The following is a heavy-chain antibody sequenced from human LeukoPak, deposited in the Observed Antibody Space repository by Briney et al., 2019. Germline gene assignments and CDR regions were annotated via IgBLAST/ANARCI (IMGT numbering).Heavy chain of an antibody. J-gene: IGHJ4*02. Sequence: SETLSLTCAVYGGSFSGYYWSWIRQPPGKGLEWIGEINHSGSTNYNPSLKSRVTISVDTSKNQFSLKLSSVTAADTAVYYCARDRVRGNSNPFFDYWGQGTLVTVSS. CDR2: INHSGST. CDR1: GGSFSGYY. D-gene: IGHD4-11*01. CDR3: ARDRVRGNSNPFFDY. V-gene: IGHV4-34*01.